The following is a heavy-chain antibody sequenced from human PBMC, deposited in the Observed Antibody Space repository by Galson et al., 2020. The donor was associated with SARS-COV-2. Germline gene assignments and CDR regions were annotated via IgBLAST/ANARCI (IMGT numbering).Heavy chain of an antibody. CDR2: INHSGST. Sequence: SETLSLTCAVYGGSFSGYYWSWIRQPPGKGLEWSGEINHSGSTNYNPSLKSRVTISVDTSKNQFSLKLSSVTAADTAVYYCASVPPLGYYFDYWGQGTLVTVS. J-gene: IGHJ4*02. CDR1: GGSFSGYY. CDR3: ASVPPLGYYFDY. V-gene: IGHV4-34*01. D-gene: IGHD7-27*01.